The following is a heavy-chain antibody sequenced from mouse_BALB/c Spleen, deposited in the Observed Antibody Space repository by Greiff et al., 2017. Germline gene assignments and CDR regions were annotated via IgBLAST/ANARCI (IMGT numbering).Heavy chain of an antibody. CDR2: IYPGDGDT. CDR3: ARDGYDAYAMDY. V-gene: IGHV1-87*01. Sequence: VQLQQSGAELARPGASVKLSCKASGYTFTSYWMQWVKQRPGQGLEWIGAIYPGDGDTRYTQKFKGKATLTADKSSSTAYMQLSSLASEDSAVYYCARDGYDAYAMDYWGQGTSVTVSS. J-gene: IGHJ4*01. CDR1: GYTFTSYW. D-gene: IGHD2-2*01.